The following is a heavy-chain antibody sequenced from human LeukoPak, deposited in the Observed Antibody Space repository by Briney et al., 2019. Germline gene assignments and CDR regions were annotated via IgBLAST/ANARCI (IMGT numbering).Heavy chain of an antibody. V-gene: IGHV4-34*01. Sequence: SETLSLTCAVYGGSFRGYYWSWIRQPPGKGLGWIGEINHSGSTNYNPSLKSRVTISVDTSKNQFSLKLSSVTAADTAVYYCARCRVRGVKSRGWFDPWGQGTLVTVSS. CDR1: GGSFRGYY. CDR3: ARCRVRGVKSRGWFDP. J-gene: IGHJ5*02. D-gene: IGHD3-10*01. CDR2: INHSGST.